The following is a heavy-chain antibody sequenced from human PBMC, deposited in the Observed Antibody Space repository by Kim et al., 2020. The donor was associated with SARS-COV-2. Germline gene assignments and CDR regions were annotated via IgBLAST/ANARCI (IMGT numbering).Heavy chain of an antibody. CDR2: T. CDR3: TRDHHLDD. Sequence: TQYAASVQGRFIISRNDSTGTAYLQMNNLKTEDTAMYYCTRDHHLDDWGQGTLVTVSS. V-gene: IGHV3-49*02. J-gene: IGHJ4*02.